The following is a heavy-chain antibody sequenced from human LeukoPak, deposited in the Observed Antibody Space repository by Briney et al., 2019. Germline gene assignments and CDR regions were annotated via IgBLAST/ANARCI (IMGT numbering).Heavy chain of an antibody. CDR2: IYNSGRT. CDR3: ARARYCSSTSCQGGYYYGMDV. CDR1: GGSISSGDYY. V-gene: IGHV4-30-4*01. J-gene: IGHJ6*02. Sequence: SETLSLTCTVSGGSISSGDYYGSWIRQPPGKGLEWIGYIYNSGRTYYNPSLKSRVPISVDTSKNQYSLKLSSVTAADTAVYYCARARYCSSTSCQGGYYYGMDVWGQGTTVTVSS. D-gene: IGHD2-2*01.